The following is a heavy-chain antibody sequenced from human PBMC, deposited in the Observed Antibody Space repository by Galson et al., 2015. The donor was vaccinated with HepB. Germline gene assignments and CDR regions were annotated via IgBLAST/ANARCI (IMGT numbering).Heavy chain of an antibody. CDR3: ARDFSFDY. V-gene: IGHV3-64*01. Sequence: SLRLSCAASGFTFSSYAMHWVRQAPGKGLEYVSAISSNGGSTYYANSVKGRFTISRDNSKNTLYLQMGSLRAEDMAVYYCARDFSFDYWGQGTLVTVSS. CDR2: ISSNGGST. CDR1: GFTFSSYA. J-gene: IGHJ4*02. D-gene: IGHD2/OR15-2a*01.